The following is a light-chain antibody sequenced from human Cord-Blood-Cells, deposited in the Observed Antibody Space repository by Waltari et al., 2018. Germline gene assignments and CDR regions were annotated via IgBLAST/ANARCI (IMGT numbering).Light chain of an antibody. J-gene: IGLJ3*02. CDR2: EGS. CDR1: SSDVGGYNL. Sequence: QSALTQPASVSGSPGQSINLSCTGTSSDVGGYNLVSWYQQHPGKAPKLMIYEGSKRPSGVSNRFSGSKSGNTASLTISGLQAEDEADYYCCSYAGSSTCVFGGGTKLTVL. CDR3: CSYAGSSTCV. V-gene: IGLV2-23*01.